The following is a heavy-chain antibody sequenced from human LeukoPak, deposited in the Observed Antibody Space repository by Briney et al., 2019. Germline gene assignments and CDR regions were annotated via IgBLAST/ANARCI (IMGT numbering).Heavy chain of an antibody. V-gene: IGHV4-59*01. CDR2: IYYSGST. Sequence: SETLSLTCTVSGGSTSSYYWSWIRQPPGKGLEWIGYIYYSGSTNYNPSLKSRVTISVDTSKNQFSLKLSSVTAADTAAYYCARESYDSSGYYVSYYFDYWGQGTLVTVSS. J-gene: IGHJ4*02. CDR1: GGSTSSYY. CDR3: ARESYDSSGYYVSYYFDY. D-gene: IGHD3-22*01.